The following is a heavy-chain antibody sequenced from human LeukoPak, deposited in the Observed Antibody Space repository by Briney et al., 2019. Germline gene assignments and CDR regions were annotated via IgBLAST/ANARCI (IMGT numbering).Heavy chain of an antibody. J-gene: IGHJ4*02. CDR3: ARAAMVRGVAIIDY. Sequence: PSETLSLTCAVYGGSFSGYYWSWIRQPPGKGLEWIGEINHSGSTNYNPSLKSRVTISVDTSKNQFSLKLSSVTAADTAVYYCARAAMVRGVAIIDYWGQGTLVTVSS. CDR2: INHSGST. CDR1: GGSFSGYY. D-gene: IGHD3-10*01. V-gene: IGHV4-34*01.